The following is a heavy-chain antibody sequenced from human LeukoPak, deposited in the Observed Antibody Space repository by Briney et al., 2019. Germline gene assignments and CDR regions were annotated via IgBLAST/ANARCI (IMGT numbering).Heavy chain of an antibody. Sequence: SETLSLTCTVSGGSISSSSYYWGWIRQPPGKGLEWIGSIYYSGSTYYNPSLKSRVTISVDASKNQFSLKLSSVTAADTAVYYCARDLDIAARRKFDYWGQGTLVTVSS. CDR2: IYYSGST. D-gene: IGHD6-6*01. J-gene: IGHJ4*02. CDR3: ARDLDIAARRKFDY. CDR1: GGSISSSSYY. V-gene: IGHV4-39*07.